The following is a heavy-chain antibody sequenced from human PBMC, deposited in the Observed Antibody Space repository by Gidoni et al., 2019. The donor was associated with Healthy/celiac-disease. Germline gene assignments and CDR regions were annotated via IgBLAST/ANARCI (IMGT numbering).Heavy chain of an antibody. D-gene: IGHD6-19*01. Sequence: QLQLQESGPGLVKPSETLSLTCTVAGGSISSSSYYWGWIRQPPGKGLEWIGSIYYSGSTYSHPSLTSRVTISVDTSKTQFSLKLSSVTAADTAVYYCARIEYSSGWYNWFDPWGQGTLVTVSS. J-gene: IGHJ5*02. CDR3: ARIEYSSGWYNWFDP. CDR1: GGSISSSSYY. CDR2: IYYSGST. V-gene: IGHV4-39*01.